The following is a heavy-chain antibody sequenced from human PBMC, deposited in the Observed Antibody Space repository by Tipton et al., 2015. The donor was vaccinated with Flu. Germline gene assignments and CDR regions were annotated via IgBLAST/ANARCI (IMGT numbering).Heavy chain of an antibody. CDR2: IHYSGSS. V-gene: IGHV4-31*03. Sequence: TLSLTCTVSGGSISSGGYYWSWIRQHPGKGLEGIGYIHYSGSSNYNPSLKSRFTISMDTPKNQFSLKLSSVTAADTAVCDCARDSPASPSSSDMGVWGQGTTVTVSS. CDR3: ARDSPASPSSSDMGV. D-gene: IGHD2-2*01. J-gene: IGHJ6*02. CDR1: GGSISSGGYY.